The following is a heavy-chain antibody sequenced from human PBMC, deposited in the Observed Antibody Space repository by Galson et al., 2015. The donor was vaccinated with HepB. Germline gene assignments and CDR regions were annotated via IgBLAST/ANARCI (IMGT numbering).Heavy chain of an antibody. Sequence: LRLSCAASGFTFSSYWMSWVRQPPGKGLEWIGEINHSGNTNYNPSLKSRVTISLDTSKNQFSLRLESATAADTAIYFCARGSSFRRGNDRVTRTTPNYYFGMDVWGQGTTVIVSS. J-gene: IGHJ6*02. CDR1: GFTFSSYW. D-gene: IGHD1-20*01. V-gene: IGHV4-34*01. CDR2: INHSGNT. CDR3: ARGSSFRRGNDRVTRTTPNYYFGMDV.